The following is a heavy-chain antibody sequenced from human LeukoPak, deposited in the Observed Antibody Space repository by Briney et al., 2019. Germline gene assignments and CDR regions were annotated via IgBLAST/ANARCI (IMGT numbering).Heavy chain of an antibody. J-gene: IGHJ6*02. CDR1: GGSISSGGYS. D-gene: IGHD3-22*01. V-gene: IGHV4-31*03. CDR2: IYYSGST. Sequence: PSQTLSLTCTVSGGSISSGGYSWSWIRQHPGKGLEWIGYIYYSGSTYYNPSLKSRVTISVDTSKNQFSLKLSSVTAADTAVYYCARVKLTYYYDSEAGIMDVWGQGTTVTVSS. CDR3: ARVKLTYYYDSEAGIMDV.